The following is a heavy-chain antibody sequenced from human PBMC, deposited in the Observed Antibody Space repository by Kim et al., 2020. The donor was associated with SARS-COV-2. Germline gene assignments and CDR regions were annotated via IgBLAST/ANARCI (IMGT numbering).Heavy chain of an antibody. CDR2: ILDSQSA. CDR1: GASISWDHYH. Sequence: SETLSLTCSVSGASISWDHYHWNWVRQPPGKGLEGIWEILDSQSAHYSPSLKSRVTISVDTSNNQFSLKVNSVTTADTGVYYCVGLKEGAGGAGSWGQGTLVTVSS. V-gene: IGHV4-61*01. D-gene: IGHD1-26*01. J-gene: IGHJ5*02. CDR3: VGLKEGAGGAGS.